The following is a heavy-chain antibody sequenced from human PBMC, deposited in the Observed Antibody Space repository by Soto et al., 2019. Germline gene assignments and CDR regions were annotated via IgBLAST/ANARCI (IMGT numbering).Heavy chain of an antibody. J-gene: IGHJ5*02. V-gene: IGHV1-18*01. CDR3: ARDVRVAVAGDSDKNWFDP. CDR2: ISAYNGNT. CDR1: GYSFTSYG. Sequence: ASVKVSCKASGYSFTSYGISWVRQAPGQGLEWMGWISAYNGNTKYAQKLQGRVTMTTDTSTSTAYMELRSLRSDDTAVYYCARDVRVAVAGDSDKNWFDPWGQGTLVTAPQ. D-gene: IGHD6-19*01.